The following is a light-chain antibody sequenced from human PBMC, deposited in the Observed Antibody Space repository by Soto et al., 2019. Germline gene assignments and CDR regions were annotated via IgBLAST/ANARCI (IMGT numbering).Light chain of an antibody. V-gene: IGLV2-23*01. Sequence: QSSLTQPASVSGSPRHSITISCTGTNNLVSWYQQHPGKAPKVVVYEGTKRPSGVSNRFSGSNSGGTASLTISGLQAKDEASYFCCAYVGARSYVFGPGTKVTVL. J-gene: IGLJ1*01. CDR3: CAYVGARSYV. CDR1: NNL. CDR2: EGT.